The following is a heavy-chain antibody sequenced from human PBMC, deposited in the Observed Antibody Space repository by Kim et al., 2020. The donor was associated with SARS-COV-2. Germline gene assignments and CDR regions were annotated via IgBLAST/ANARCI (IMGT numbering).Heavy chain of an antibody. CDR3: VREEDRSTWRSFDY. CDR2: ISSRSSTI. Sequence: GGSLRLSCAASGFTFSGYNMNWVRQAPGKGLEWVSYISSRSSTIYYADSVKGRHTISRDNAKKSLYLQMNSLRDEDTAVYYCVREEDRSTWRSFDYWGQGTLVTVSS. V-gene: IGHV3-48*02. J-gene: IGHJ4*02. D-gene: IGHD2-2*01. CDR1: GFTFSGYN.